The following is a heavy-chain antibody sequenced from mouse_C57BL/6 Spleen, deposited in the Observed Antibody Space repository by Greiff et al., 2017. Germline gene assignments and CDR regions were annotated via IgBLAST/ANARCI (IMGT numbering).Heavy chain of an antibody. D-gene: IGHD1-1*01. Sequence: EVQLVESGGGLVKPGGSLKLSCAASGFTFSDYGMHWVRQAPEKGLEWVAYISSGSSTIYYADTVKGRFTISRDNAKNTLFLQMTSLRSEDTAMYYCARPITTVVADYAMDYWGQGTSVTVSS. V-gene: IGHV5-17*01. J-gene: IGHJ4*01. CDR1: GFTFSDYG. CDR2: ISSGSSTI. CDR3: ARPITTVVADYAMDY.